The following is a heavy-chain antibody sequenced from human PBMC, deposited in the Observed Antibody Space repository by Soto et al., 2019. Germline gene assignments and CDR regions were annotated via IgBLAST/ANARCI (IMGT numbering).Heavy chain of an antibody. D-gene: IGHD2-15*01. J-gene: IGHJ4*02. CDR1: GYTFTSYG. CDR3: ASGGFESDCSCGSGPCLY. CDR2: ISAYNGNT. Sequence: QVQLVQSGAEVKKPGASVKVSCKASGYTFTSYGISWVRQAPGQGLEWMGWISAYNGNTNYAQKLQGRVTMTTNTSTSTAYMELRSLGYDDTAVYYCASGGFESDCSCGSGPCLYWGQGTLVTVSS. V-gene: IGHV1-18*01.